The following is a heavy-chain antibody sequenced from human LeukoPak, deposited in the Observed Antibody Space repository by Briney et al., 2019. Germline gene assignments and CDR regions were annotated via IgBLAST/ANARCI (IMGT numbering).Heavy chain of an antibody. V-gene: IGHV1-8*01. CDR3: ARTPEYDFWSGYGTPGDYYYYMDV. CDR2: MNPNSGNT. Sequence: GASVKVSCKASGYTFTCYDINWVRQATGQGLEWMGWMNPNSGNTGYAQKFQGRVTMTRNTSISTAYMELSSLRSEDTAVYYCARTPEYDFWSGYGTPGDYYYYMDVWGKGTTVTVSS. CDR1: GYTFTCYD. J-gene: IGHJ6*03. D-gene: IGHD3-3*01.